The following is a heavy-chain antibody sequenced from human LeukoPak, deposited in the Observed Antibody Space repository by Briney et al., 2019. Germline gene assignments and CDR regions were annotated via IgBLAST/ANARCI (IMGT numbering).Heavy chain of an antibody. CDR1: EFSVGSNY. CDR3: AKDRPTMVMGYYFDY. J-gene: IGHJ4*02. Sequence: GGSLRLSCAASEFSVGSNYMTWVRQAPGKGLEWVSGISWNSGSIGYADSVKGRFTISRDNAKNSLYLQMNSLRAEDTALYYCAKDRPTMVMGYYFDYWGQGTLVTVSS. CDR2: ISWNSGSI. D-gene: IGHD3-10*01. V-gene: IGHV3-9*01.